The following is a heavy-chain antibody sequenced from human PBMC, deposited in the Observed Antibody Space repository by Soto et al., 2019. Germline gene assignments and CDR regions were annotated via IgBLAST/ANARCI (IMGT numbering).Heavy chain of an antibody. D-gene: IGHD3-16*01. CDR1: GGSFSGYY. J-gene: IGHJ4*02. Sequence: SETLSLTCAVYGGSFSGYYLTWIRQPPGTGLEWIGEINHSGSTNYNPSLNSRVTISVDTAKNQFSLKLSSVTAADTAVYYCARCPRVNYSYAAFFALWGKGSLVPSSS. CDR2: INHSGST. CDR3: ARCPRVNYSYAAFFAL. V-gene: IGHV4-34*01.